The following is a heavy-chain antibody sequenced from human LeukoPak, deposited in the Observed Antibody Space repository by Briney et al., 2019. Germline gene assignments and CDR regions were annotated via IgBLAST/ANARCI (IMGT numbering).Heavy chain of an antibody. J-gene: IGHJ3*02. D-gene: IGHD3-22*01. Sequence: GGSLRLSCAASGFTFSSYNMNWVRQAPGKGLEWVSSITSGSSYRFYADSVKGRFTISRDNAKNSLYLQMNSLRAEDTALYYCARDSSGYPTAGAFDIWGQGTMVTVSS. CDR1: GFTFSSYN. CDR2: ITSGSSYR. V-gene: IGHV3-21*04. CDR3: ARDSSGYPTAGAFDI.